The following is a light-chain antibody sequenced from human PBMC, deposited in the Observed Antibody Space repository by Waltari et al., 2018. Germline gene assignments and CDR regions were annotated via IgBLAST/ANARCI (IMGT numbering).Light chain of an antibody. CDR1: QSVNSN. CDR2: TAS. V-gene: IGKV3-15*01. CDR3: QQYSNWPLIT. Sequence: EIVMTQSPVTLSVSPGERATLSCRASQSVNSNLAWYQQKPGQAPRLLIYTASTRATGIPDRFSGSGSGTEFTLTINNLQSEDVAAYYCQQYSNWPLITFGGGTKVEIK. J-gene: IGKJ4*01.